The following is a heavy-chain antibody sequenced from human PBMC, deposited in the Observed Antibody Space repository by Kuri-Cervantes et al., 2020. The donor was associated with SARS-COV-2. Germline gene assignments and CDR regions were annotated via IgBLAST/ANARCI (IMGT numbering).Heavy chain of an antibody. D-gene: IGHD2-2*01. CDR2: IYHSGST. CDR3: ARDRGEIVVVPAATGSDAFDI. V-gene: IGHV4-30-2*04. Sequence: WVRQPPGKGLEWIGYIYHSGSTYYNPSLKSRVTMSVDTSKNQFSLKLSSVTAADTAVYYCARDRGEIVVVPAATGSDAFDIWGQGTMVTVSS. J-gene: IGHJ3*02.